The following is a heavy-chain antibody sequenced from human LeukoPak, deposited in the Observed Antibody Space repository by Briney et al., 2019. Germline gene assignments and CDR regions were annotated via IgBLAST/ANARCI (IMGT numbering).Heavy chain of an antibody. CDR1: GYSFTSYW. CDR3: ARLGVGATMAYYYGMDV. Sequence: GASLKISCKGSGYSFTSYWIGWVRQMPGKGLEWMGIIYPGDSDTRYSPSFQGQVTISADKSISTAYLQWSSLKASDTAMYYCARLGVGATMAYYYGMDVWGQGTTVTVSS. D-gene: IGHD1-26*01. CDR2: IYPGDSDT. J-gene: IGHJ6*02. V-gene: IGHV5-51*01.